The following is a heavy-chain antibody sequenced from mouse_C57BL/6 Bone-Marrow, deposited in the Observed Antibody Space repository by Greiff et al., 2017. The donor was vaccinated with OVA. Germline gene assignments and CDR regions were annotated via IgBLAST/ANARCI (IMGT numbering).Heavy chain of an antibody. J-gene: IGHJ1*03. CDR3: ARWGRGWYFDV. V-gene: IGHV1-50*01. Sequence: QVQLQQPGAELVKPGASVKLSCKASGYTFTSYWMQWVKQRPGQGLEWIGELDPSDGYTNYNQKFKGKATLTVDTSSSTAYLQLSSLTSEDSAVYYCARWGRGWYFDVWGTGTTVTVSS. CDR2: LDPSDGYT. CDR1: GYTFTSYW. D-gene: IGHD1-1*01.